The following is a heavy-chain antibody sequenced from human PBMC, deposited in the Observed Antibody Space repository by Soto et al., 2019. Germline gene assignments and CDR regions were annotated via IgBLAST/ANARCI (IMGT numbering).Heavy chain of an antibody. V-gene: IGHV3-53*02. J-gene: IGHJ4*02. CDR2: IHAGGNS. CDR3: VRDFTS. Sequence: EVQLVETGGGLVQPGGSLTLSCTVSGFIVSRNYMSWVRQAPGKGPEWVSIIHAGGNSYFADSVKGRFTISRDDSKNSLNLHMDNLTTEGTAVYYCVRDFTSWGQGTLVTVSS. CDR1: GFIVSRNY. D-gene: IGHD3-16*01.